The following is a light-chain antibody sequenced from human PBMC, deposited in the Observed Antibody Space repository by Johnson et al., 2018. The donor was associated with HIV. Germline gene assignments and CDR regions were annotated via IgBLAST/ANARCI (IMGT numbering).Light chain of an antibody. J-gene: IGLJ1*01. V-gene: IGLV1-51*02. Sequence: QPVLTQPPSVSAAPGQKVTISCSGSSSNIGNNYVSWYRQLPGTAPKLLIYENNKRPSGIPDRFSGSKSGTSATLDITGLQTGDEADYYCGTWDSRLKCFFGTATKVTVL. CDR2: ENN. CDR3: GTWDSRLKCF. CDR1: SSNIGNNY.